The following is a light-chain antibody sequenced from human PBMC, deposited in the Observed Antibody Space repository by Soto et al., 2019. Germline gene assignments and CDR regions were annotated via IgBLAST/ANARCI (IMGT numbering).Light chain of an antibody. J-gene: IGLJ1*01. Sequence: QSALTQPASVSASPGQSVTISCAGTSSDVGGYNYVSWYQQRPGRAPKLMIYEVTYRPSGVSNRFSGSKSGNTASLTISGLQAEDEADYYCSSYTTSSTLVFGTGTNETVL. CDR3: SSYTTSSTLV. CDR2: EVT. V-gene: IGLV2-14*01. CDR1: SSDVGGYNY.